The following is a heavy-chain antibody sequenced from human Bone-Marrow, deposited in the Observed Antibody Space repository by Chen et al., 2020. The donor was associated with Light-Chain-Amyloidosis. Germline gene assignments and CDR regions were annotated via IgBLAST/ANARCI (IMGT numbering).Heavy chain of an antibody. Sequence: EVHLVESGGGLVKPGGSLRLSCAGSNFTFDVYTMNWVRLTPGKGLECVSAISSSSRSTYYADSVRGRFTTSRDNADNSLTLHMDDLRVEDTGVYFCAKEMGIHNGAFDIWGRGTVVTVSS. D-gene: IGHD2-8*01. CDR2: ISSSSRST. CDR3: AKEMGIHNGAFDI. J-gene: IGHJ3*02. CDR1: NFTFDVYT. V-gene: IGHV3-21*01.